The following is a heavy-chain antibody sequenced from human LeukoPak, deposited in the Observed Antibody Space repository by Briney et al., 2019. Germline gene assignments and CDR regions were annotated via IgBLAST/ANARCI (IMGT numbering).Heavy chain of an antibody. J-gene: IGHJ4*02. CDR3: ARIDDYGGKPLDY. V-gene: IGHV4-39*07. CDR2: IYYSGST. CDR1: GGSISSSSYY. Sequence: SETLSLTCTVSGGSISSSSYYWGWIRQPPGKGLEWIGSIYYSGSTNYHPSLKSRVTISVDTSKNQFSLKLSSVTAADTAVYYCARIDDYGGKPLDYWGQGTLVTVSS. D-gene: IGHD4-23*01.